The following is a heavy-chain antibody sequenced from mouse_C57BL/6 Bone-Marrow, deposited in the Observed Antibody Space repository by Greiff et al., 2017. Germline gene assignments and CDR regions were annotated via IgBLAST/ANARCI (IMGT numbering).Heavy chain of an antibody. CDR3: DRKFFAV. V-gene: IGHV1-4*01. CDR1: AYTFTSYT. Sequence: QVQLQQSGAELASPGASVKMSCKASAYTFTSYTMPWVKQRPGQGLEWIGYINPSGGYTNYNQKFKDKSTLTADKSYSTAYMQLSSLTSVDSYGYYCDRKFFAVWGTAAMVTV. CDR2: INPSGGYT. J-gene: IGHJ1*03.